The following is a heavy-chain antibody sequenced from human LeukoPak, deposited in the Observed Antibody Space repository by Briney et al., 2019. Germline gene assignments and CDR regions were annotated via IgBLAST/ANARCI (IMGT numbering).Heavy chain of an antibody. Sequence: PSQTLSLTCTVSGGSISSGSYYWSWIRQPAGKGLEWIGRIYTSGSTNYNPSLKSRVTISVDTSKNQFSLKLSSVTAADTAVYYCARAFRVYSSSTYYMDVWGKGTTVTVSS. CDR1: GGSISSGSYY. CDR2: IYTSGST. CDR3: ARAFRVYSSSTYYMDV. D-gene: IGHD6-6*01. J-gene: IGHJ6*03. V-gene: IGHV4-61*02.